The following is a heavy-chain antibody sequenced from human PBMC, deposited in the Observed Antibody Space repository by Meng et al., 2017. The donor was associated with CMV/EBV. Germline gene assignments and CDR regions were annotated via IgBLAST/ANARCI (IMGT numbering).Heavy chain of an antibody. CDR1: GYTFTSYG. CDR2: IIPIFGTA. Sequence: CKASGYTFTSYGISWVRQAPGQGLEWMGGIIPIFGTANYAQKFQGRVTITTDESTSTAYMELSSLRSEDTAVYYCARSIFGVVAYFDYWGQGTLVTVSS. V-gene: IGHV1-69*05. J-gene: IGHJ4*02. CDR3: ARSIFGVVAYFDY. D-gene: IGHD3-3*01.